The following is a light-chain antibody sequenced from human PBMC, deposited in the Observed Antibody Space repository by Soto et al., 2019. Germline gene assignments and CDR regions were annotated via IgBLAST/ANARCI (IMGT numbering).Light chain of an antibody. CDR1: SSDVGSYNY. CDR2: EVS. Sequence: XSALTQPASVSGSPVQSITTSCTGTSSDVGSYNYVSWYQQHPGKAPKLMIYEVSDRPSGISSRFSGSKSGNTASLTISGLQTEDEADYYCSSYTSSSTLFGTGTKVNV. CDR3: SSYTSSSTL. J-gene: IGLJ1*01. V-gene: IGLV2-14*01.